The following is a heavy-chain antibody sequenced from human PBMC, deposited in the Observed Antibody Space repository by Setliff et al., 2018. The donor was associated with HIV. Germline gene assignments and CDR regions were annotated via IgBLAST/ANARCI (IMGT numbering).Heavy chain of an antibody. CDR3: VKWNYPNS. V-gene: IGHV3-74*01. CDR2: INNDGSIT. D-gene: IGHD1-7*01. J-gene: IGHJ4*02. CDR1: GFTLIDHW. Sequence: QAGGSLRLSCAASGFTLIDHWMHWVRQVPGKGLVWVSRINNDGSITNYADFVKGRFTMSRDSAKNTLYLQMNSLRVEDTAVYYCVKWNYPNSWGQGTLVTVSS.